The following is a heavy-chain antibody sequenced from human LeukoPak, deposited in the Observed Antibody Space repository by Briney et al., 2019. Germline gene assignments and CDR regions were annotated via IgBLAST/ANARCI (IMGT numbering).Heavy chain of an antibody. CDR3: ARAPRGLGSYYMSSVNWFDP. CDR1: GFTFSSYW. CDR2: IKQDGSEK. V-gene: IGHV3-7*04. Sequence: AGGSLRLSCAASGFTFSSYWMSWVRQAPGKGLEWVANIKQDGSEKYYVDSVKGRFTISRDNAKNSLYLQMNSLRAEDTAVYYCARAPRGLGSYYMSSVNWFDPWGQGTLVSVAS. J-gene: IGHJ5*02. D-gene: IGHD3-10*01.